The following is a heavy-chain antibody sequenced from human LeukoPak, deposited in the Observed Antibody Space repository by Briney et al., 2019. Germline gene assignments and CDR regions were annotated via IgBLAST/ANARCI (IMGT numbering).Heavy chain of an antibody. V-gene: IGHV3-23*01. J-gene: IGHJ4*02. CDR3: AKDPQLVPSHSHY. Sequence: PGGSLRLSCAASGFTFSSYAMTWVRQAPGKGLEWVSAISGSGGSTYYADSVKGRFTISRDNSKNTLYLQMNSLRAEDTAVYYCAKDPQLVPSHSHYWGQGTLVTVSS. D-gene: IGHD6-13*01. CDR1: GFTFSSYA. CDR2: ISGSGGST.